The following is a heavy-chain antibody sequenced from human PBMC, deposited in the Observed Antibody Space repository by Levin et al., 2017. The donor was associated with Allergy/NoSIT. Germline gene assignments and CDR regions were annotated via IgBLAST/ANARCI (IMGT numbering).Heavy chain of an antibody. V-gene: IGHV2-5*02. D-gene: IGHD2-2*01. J-gene: IGHJ4*02. CDR3: AHSPNYCRSTSCLAN. CDR1: GFSLSTSGVA. CDR2: IYWDDDK. Sequence: GPTLVKPTQTLTLTCTFSGFSLSTSGVAVGWIRQPPGKALEWLAVIYWDDDKRYSPSLKSRLTITKDTSKNQVVLTMTNMDPVDTATYYCAHSPNYCRSTSCLANWGQGTLVTVSS.